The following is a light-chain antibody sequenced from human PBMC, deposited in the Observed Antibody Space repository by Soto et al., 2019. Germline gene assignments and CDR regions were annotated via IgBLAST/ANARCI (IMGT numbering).Light chain of an antibody. CDR1: QSISSY. CDR2: AAS. J-gene: IGKJ1*01. V-gene: IGKV1-39*01. CDR3: QQSYSTPT. Sequence: DMQITQSPSSLSASVGDRVAITCRASQSISSYLNWYQQKPGKAPKLLIYAASSLQSGVPSRFSGSGSGTDFTLTISSLQPEDFATYYCQQSYSTPTFGQGTKWISN.